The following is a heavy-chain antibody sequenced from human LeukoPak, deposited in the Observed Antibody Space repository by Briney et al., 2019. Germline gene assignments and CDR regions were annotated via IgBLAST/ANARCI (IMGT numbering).Heavy chain of an antibody. J-gene: IGHJ4*02. CDR3: ARILGYCSGGSCRDY. CDR2: INAGNGNT. D-gene: IGHD2-15*01. CDR1: GYTFTSYA. V-gene: IGHV1-3*01. Sequence: GASVKVSCKASGYTFTSYAMHWVRQAPGQRLEWMGWINAGNGNTKYSQKFQGRVTITRDTSASTAYMELSSLRSEDTAVYYCARILGYCSGGSCRDYWGQGTLVTVSS.